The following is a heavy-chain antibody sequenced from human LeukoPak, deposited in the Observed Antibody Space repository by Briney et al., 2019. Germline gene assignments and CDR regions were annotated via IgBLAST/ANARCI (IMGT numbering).Heavy chain of an antibody. V-gene: IGHV3-21*01. CDR2: ISSSSGYI. CDR1: GFTFSSYS. Sequence: GGSLRLSCAASGFTFSSYSMNWVRQAPGEGLEWVSSISSSSGYIYYADSVKGRFTISRDNAKNSLYLQMNSLRAEDTAVYYCARIDCSGGSCYSDYWGQGTLVTVSS. D-gene: IGHD2-15*01. J-gene: IGHJ4*02. CDR3: ARIDCSGGSCYSDY.